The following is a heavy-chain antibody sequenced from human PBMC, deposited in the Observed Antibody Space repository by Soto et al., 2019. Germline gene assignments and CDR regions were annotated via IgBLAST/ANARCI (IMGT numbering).Heavy chain of an antibody. CDR3: ARDFSDYSSGWYYPDF. D-gene: IGHD4-4*01. CDR1: GYTFRSYA. CDR2: INAANGNT. J-gene: IGHJ4*02. Sequence: ASVKVSCKAYGYTFRSYAMHWVRQAPGQRLEWMGWINAANGNTKYSQKFQGRVTITRDTSATTAYMELSSLRLEDTAVYFCARDFSDYSSGWYYPDFWGQGTLVTVSS. V-gene: IGHV1-3*01.